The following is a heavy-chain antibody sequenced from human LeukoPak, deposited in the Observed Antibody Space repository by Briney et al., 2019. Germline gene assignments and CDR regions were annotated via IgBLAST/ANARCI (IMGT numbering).Heavy chain of an antibody. CDR2: ISAYNGNT. J-gene: IGHJ4*02. CDR1: GYTFTNYG. V-gene: IGHV1-18*01. Sequence: APVQVPCTASGYTFTNYGLSWVRPATGQGLDWVGWISAYNGNTNYAQNLQGRVTMTTDASTSTAYMELRSLRSDDRAVYYCARYYYDTSGYMWGFDYWGQGTLVTVSS. CDR3: ARYYYDTSGYMWGFDY. D-gene: IGHD3-22*01.